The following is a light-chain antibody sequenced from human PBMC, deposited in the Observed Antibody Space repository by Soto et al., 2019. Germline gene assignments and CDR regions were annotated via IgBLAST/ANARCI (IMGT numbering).Light chain of an antibody. CDR3: CSYAGSSTYV. CDR1: SSDVGTYSL. V-gene: IGLV2-23*01. CDR2: EGS. J-gene: IGLJ1*01. Sequence: QSALTQPRSVSGSPGQSITISCTGASSDVGTYSLVSWYQQHPGKAPKLMIYEGSKRPSGVSNRFSGSKSGNTASLTISGLQAEDEADYYCCSYAGSSTYVFGIGTKVTVL.